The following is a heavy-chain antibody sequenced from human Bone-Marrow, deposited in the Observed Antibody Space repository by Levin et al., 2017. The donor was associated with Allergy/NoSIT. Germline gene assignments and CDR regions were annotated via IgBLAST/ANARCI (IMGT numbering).Heavy chain of an antibody. CDR3: AKDCGPSAAGTWYYYYGMDV. V-gene: IGHV3-23*01. CDR1: GFTFSSYA. Sequence: GGSLRLSCAASGFTFSSYAMSWVRQAPGKGLEWVSAISGSGGSTYYADSVKGRFTISRDNSKNTLYLQMNSLRAEDTAVYYCAKDCGPSAAGTWYYYYGMDVWGQGTTVTVSS. J-gene: IGHJ6*02. D-gene: IGHD6-13*01. CDR2: ISGSGGST.